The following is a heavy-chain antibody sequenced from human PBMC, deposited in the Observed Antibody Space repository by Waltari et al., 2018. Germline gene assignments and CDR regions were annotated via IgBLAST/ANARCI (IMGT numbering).Heavy chain of an antibody. J-gene: IGHJ5*01. D-gene: IGHD2-2*01. CDR1: GFSISTSGVG. Sequence: QITLKESGPTLVQPTQTLTLTCTFSGFSISTSGVGVGWIRQPPGKALEWLALIYWNDDKRHTPSLKSRLSITKDTSKNQVVLTMTNMDPVDTATYYCAHLSRFCSSNACPNWFDPWGQGTTVTVSS. CDR2: IYWNDDK. CDR3: AHLSRFCSSNACPNWFDP. V-gene: IGHV2-5*01.